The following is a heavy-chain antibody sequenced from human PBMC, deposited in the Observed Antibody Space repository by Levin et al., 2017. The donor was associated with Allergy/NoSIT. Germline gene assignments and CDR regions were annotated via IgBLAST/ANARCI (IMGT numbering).Heavy chain of an antibody. CDR1: GYSFTSYW. J-gene: IGHJ4*02. CDR3: ARRDSDGSNSFDF. V-gene: IGHV5-51*01. CDR2: IFPGDSDT. D-gene: IGHD2-21*01. Sequence: GASVKVSCKASGYSFTSYWFGWVRQRPGKGLEWMGLIFPGDSDTRYSPSFQGQIIMSVDKSTSTAYLHWSSLKPSDSAMYYCARRDSDGSNSFDFWGQGTLVTVSS.